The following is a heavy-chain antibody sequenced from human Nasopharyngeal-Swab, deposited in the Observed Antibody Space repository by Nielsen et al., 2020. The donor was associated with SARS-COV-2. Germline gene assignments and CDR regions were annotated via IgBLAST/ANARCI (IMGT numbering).Heavy chain of an antibody. D-gene: IGHD2-15*01. J-gene: IGHJ4*02. CDR2: MNPNSGNT. Sequence: ASVKVSCKASGYTFTSYDINWVRQDTGQGLEWMGWMNPNSGNTGYAQKFQGRVTMTRNTSISTAYMELSSLRSEDTAVYYCARGGSSSYYFDYWGQGTLVTVSS. CDR1: GYTFTSYD. V-gene: IGHV1-8*01. CDR3: ARGGSSSYYFDY.